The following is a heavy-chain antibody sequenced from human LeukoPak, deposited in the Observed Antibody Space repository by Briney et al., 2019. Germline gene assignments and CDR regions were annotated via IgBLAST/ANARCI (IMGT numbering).Heavy chain of an antibody. D-gene: IGHD2-15*01. CDR1: GGTFSSYA. V-gene: IGHV1-69*13. Sequence: SVKVSCKASGGTFSSYAISWVRQAPGQGLEWMGGIIPIFGAANYAQKFQGRVTITADESTSTAYMELSSLRSEDTAVYYCAKGEGVVVVDDPGHLEYFHHWGQGTLVTVSS. CDR2: IIPIFGAA. J-gene: IGHJ1*01. CDR3: AKGEGVVVVDDPGHLEYFHH.